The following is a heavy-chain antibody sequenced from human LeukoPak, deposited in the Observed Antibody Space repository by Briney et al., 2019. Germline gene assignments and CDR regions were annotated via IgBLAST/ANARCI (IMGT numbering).Heavy chain of an antibody. V-gene: IGHV3-74*01. Sequence: SGGSLRLSGTASGFIFSSYCMHWVRQVPGKGLVWISRIFGDGTIINYADSVKGRFTIPRDNSKNTLYLQMNSMRPYITAGHCCASDLVYGSGTWVASGPGTLVTVSS. J-gene: IGHJ5*02. CDR2: IFGDGTII. D-gene: IGHD3-10*01. CDR3: ASDLVYGSGTWVA. CDR1: GFIFSSYC.